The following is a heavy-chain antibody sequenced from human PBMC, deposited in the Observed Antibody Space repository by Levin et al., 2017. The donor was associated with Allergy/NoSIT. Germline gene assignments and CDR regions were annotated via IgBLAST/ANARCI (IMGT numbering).Heavy chain of an antibody. CDR3: ARGWGPRGYSSPLSGFDI. J-gene: IGHJ3*02. Sequence: PGGSLRLSCKASGYTFTGYYMHWVRQAPGQGLERMGWSNLNSGGTNYAQKFQGRGTMTRDTSFSTAYMELSRLRSDDTAVYYCARGWGPRGYSSPLSGFDIWGQGTMVTVSS. CDR2: SNLNSGGT. CDR1: GYTFTGYY. D-gene: IGHD6-13*01. V-gene: IGHV1-2*02.